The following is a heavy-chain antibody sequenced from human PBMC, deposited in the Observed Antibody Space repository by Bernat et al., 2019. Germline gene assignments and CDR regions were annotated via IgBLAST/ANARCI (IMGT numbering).Heavy chain of an antibody. J-gene: IGHJ4*02. Sequence: QVQLQESGPGLVKPSGTLSLTCAVSGGSISSNNWWSLVRQPPGKGLEWIGEIYHSGSTNYNPSLKSRVTISVDKSKNQFSLDLSSVTAADTAAYYCASKKYYGSGMFDYWGQGTLVTVSS. D-gene: IGHD3-10*01. CDR3: ASKKYYGSGMFDY. V-gene: IGHV4-4*02. CDR2: IYHSGST. CDR1: GGSISSNNW.